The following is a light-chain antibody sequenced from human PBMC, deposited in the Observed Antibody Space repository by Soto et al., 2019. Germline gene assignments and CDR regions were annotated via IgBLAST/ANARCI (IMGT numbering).Light chain of an antibody. Sequence: ELVMTQSPATLSVSPGASATLSCRASRSVGSDLAWYQQKPGQAPRLLIYGVSTRATGVPARFSGSGSRTDFTLTISSLQSEDFAVYCCQHYSDWPPITFGGGTKVEIK. CDR3: QHYSDWPPIT. V-gene: IGKV3-15*01. CDR2: GVS. CDR1: RSVGSD. J-gene: IGKJ4*01.